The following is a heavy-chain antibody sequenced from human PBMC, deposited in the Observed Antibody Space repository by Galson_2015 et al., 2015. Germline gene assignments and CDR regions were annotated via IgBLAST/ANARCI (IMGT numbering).Heavy chain of an antibody. CDR3: ALLRVAAAGTGPPEYFQH. J-gene: IGHJ1*01. D-gene: IGHD6-13*01. CDR1: GYTFTSYA. Sequence: SVKVSCKASGYTFTSYAMNWVRQAPGQGLERMGWINTNTGNPTYAQGFTGRFVFSLDTSVSTAYLQISSLKAEDTAVYYCALLRVAAAGTGPPEYFQHWGQGTLVTVSS. CDR2: INTNTGNP. V-gene: IGHV7-4-1*02.